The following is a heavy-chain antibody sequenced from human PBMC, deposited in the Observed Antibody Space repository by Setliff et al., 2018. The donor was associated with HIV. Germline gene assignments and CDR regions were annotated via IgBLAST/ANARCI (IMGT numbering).Heavy chain of an antibody. CDR1: GYTFTSCF. CDR3: VKEYHTEVTYTRVANYFDY. CDR2: INPSDGTK. D-gene: IGHD3-16*01. J-gene: IGHJ4*02. V-gene: IGHV1-46*01. Sequence: GASVKVSCKASGYTFTSCFMHWVRQAPRQGLEYMGIINPSDGTKDYTQKLQDRVTMTSDTSTSPVYMELRSLPSEDKAIYYCVKEYHTEVTYTRVANYFDYWGQGTLVTVSS.